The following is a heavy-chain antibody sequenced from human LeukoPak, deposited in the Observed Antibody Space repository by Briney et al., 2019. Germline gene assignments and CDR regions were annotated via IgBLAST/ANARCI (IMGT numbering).Heavy chain of an antibody. CDR2: INPNSGGT. CDR3: AKGIGPGTHHKGDYYFDY. V-gene: IGHV1-2*02. Sequence: ASVKVSCQPSGYTFTDYFIHWVRQAPGQGLEWMGWINPNSGGTRYAQKFQGRVTMTRDTSITTAYMELSSLGSDDTAVYYCAKGIGPGTHHKGDYYFDYWGQGTLVTVSS. D-gene: IGHD3-10*01. CDR1: GYTFTDYF. J-gene: IGHJ4*02.